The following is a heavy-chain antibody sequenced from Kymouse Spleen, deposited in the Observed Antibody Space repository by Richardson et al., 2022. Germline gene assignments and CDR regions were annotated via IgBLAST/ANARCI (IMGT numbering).Heavy chain of an antibody. CDR1: GFTFSSYG. J-gene: IGHJ4*02. CDR2: IWYDGSNK. Sequence: QVQLVESGGGVVQPGRSLRLSCAASGFTFSSYGMHWVRQAPGKGLEWVAVIWYDGSNKYYADSVKGRFTISRDNSKNTLYLQMNSLRAEDTAVYYCARRDEYYDSSGYSSFDYWGQGTLVTVSS. D-gene: IGHD3-22*01. CDR3: ARRDEYYDSSGYSSFDY. V-gene: IGHV3-33*01.